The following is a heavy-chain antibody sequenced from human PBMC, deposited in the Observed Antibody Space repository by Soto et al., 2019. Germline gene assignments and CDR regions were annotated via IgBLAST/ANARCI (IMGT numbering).Heavy chain of an antibody. D-gene: IGHD6-6*01. J-gene: IGHJ6*03. CDR1: GVSISSGGYY. CDR3: AATSGAARDYYYMDV. Sequence: SETLSLTCTVSGVSISSGGYYWSWIRQHPGKGLEWIGYIYYSGSTYYNPSLKSRVTISVDTSKNQFSLKLSSVTAADTAVYYCAATSGAARDYYYMDVWGKGTTVTVSS. V-gene: IGHV4-31*03. CDR2: IYYSGST.